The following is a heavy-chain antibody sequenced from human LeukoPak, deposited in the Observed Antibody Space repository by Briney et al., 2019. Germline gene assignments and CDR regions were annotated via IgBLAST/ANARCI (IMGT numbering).Heavy chain of an antibody. CDR1: GGSIRSHNYY. J-gene: IGHJ6*03. CDR2: IYYSGST. V-gene: IGHV4-39*02. CDR3: ARLLSYDILTDNYYKYYMDV. D-gene: IGHD3-9*01. Sequence: PSETLSLTCTVSGGSIRSHNYYWGWLRLPPGKGLEWIGSIYYSGSTYYNPSLKSRVTMSVDTSTNHFALNMTSVTAADTAVYYCARLLSYDILTDNYYKYYMDVWGKGTTVTVSS.